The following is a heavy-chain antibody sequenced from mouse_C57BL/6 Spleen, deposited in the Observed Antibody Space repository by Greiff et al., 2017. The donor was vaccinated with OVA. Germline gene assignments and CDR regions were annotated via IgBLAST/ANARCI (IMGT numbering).Heavy chain of an antibody. V-gene: IGHV3-6*01. CDR1: GYSITSGYY. Sequence: EVQLQESGPGLVKPSQSLSLTCSVTGYSITSGYYWNWIRQFPGNKLEWMGYISYDGSNNYNPSLKNRISITRDTSKNQFFLKLNSVTTEDTATYYCARERRGPGYGYFDVWGTGTTVTVSS. J-gene: IGHJ1*03. CDR2: ISYDGSN. CDR3: ARERRGPGYGYFDV.